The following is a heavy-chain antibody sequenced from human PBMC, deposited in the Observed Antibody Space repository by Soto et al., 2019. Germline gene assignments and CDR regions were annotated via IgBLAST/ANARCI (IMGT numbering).Heavy chain of an antibody. V-gene: IGHV1-18*01. CDR2: ISAYNGDT. Sequence: QVQLVQSGDEVKKPGASVKVSCKASGYSFTSYGVSWVRQAPGQGLEWMGWISAYNGDTHYAQKVQGRVTMTTATSATTVYMELRSLRPDDTAVYYCARDQGAGQYGMDVWGQGTTVTVSS. J-gene: IGHJ6*02. CDR3: ARDQGAGQYGMDV. CDR1: GYSFTSYG.